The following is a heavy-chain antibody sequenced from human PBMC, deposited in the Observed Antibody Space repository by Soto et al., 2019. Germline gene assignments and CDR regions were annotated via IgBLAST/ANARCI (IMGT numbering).Heavy chain of an antibody. V-gene: IGHV4-34*01. CDR2: INHSGST. CDR1: GGSFSGYY. D-gene: IGHD3-16*01. J-gene: IGHJ4*02. Sequence: SETLSLTCAVYGGSFSGYYWSWIRQPPGKGLEWIGEINHSGSTNYNPSLKSRVTISVDTSKNQFSLKLSSVTAADTAVYYCARLRGYYFDYWGQGTLVTVSS. CDR3: ARLRGYYFDY.